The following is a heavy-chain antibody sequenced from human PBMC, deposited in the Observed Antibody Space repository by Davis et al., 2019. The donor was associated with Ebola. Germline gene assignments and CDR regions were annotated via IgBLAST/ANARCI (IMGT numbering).Heavy chain of an antibody. J-gene: IGHJ4*02. CDR3: AKGPFVAFD. V-gene: IGHV4-34*01. CDR2: ITHSGST. Sequence: MPSETLSLTCDVSGGSLTGHYWSWIRQAPGKGLEWIGEITHSGSTDYNPSLRGRVSISVDMSKNAFSLKMTSVTAADTAMYYCAKGPFVAFDWGQGTLVTVSS. D-gene: IGHD3-3*02. CDR1: GGSLTGHY.